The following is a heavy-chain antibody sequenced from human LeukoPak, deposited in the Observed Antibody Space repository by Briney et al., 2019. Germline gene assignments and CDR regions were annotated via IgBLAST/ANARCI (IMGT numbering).Heavy chain of an antibody. CDR2: IYYSGPT. CDR1: GGSISSGRYY. V-gene: IGHV4-30-4*01. D-gene: IGHD3-9*01. CDR3: ARRGTYDIDAFDI. Sequence: SETLSLTCTVSGGSISSGRYYWSWIRQPPGKGLEWIGYIYYSGPTYHNPSLKSRLTISVDTSKNQFSLKLSSVTAADTAVYYCARRGTYDIDAFDIWGQGTTVTVSS. J-gene: IGHJ3*02.